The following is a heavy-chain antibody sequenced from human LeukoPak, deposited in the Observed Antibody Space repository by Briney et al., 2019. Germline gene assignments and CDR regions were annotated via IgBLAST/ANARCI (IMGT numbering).Heavy chain of an antibody. CDR3: ARDGTPIHTSGWVYMDV. CDR1: GFTLRSFE. CDR2: ISASGTIT. J-gene: IGHJ6*04. Sequence: PGGSLRLSCAASGFTLRSFEMNWLPEAPGRGLEWCSYISASGTITHYAASEEGRFTISRDNAKNSLYLQMKSLRAEDTAVYYCARDGTPIHTSGWVYMDVWGKGTTVTISS. V-gene: IGHV3-48*03. D-gene: IGHD6-25*01.